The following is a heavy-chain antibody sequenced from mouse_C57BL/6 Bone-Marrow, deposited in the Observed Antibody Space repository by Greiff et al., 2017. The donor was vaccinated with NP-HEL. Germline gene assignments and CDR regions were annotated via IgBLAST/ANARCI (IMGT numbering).Heavy chain of an antibody. J-gene: IGHJ4*01. CDR2: IDPSASYT. CDR1: GYTFTSYW. Sequence: VQLQQPGAELVKPGASVKLSCKASGYTFTSYWMQWVKQRPGQGLEWIGEIDPSASYTNYNQKFKGKATLTVDTSSSTAYMQLSSLTSEDSAVYYCAREGGEDYWGQGTSVTVSS. CDR3: AREGGEDY. V-gene: IGHV1-50*01.